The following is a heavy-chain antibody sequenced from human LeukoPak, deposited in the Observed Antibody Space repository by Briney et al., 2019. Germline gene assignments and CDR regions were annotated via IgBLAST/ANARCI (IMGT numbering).Heavy chain of an antibody. D-gene: IGHD6-13*01. Sequence: GGSLRLSRAASGFTFSSYGMHWVRQAPGKGLEWVAVIWYDGSNKYYAVSLKGRFTISRDNSKNTLYLQMNSLRAEDTAVYYCARDIVATGGRYFDHWGQGTLVTVSS. V-gene: IGHV3-33*01. CDR1: GFTFSSYG. CDR3: ARDIVATGGRYFDH. J-gene: IGHJ4*02. CDR2: IWYDGSNK.